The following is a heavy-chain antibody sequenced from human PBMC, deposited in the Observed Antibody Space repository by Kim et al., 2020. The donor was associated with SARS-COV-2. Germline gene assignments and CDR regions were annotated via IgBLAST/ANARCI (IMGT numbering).Heavy chain of an antibody. CDR2: ISGSGGST. J-gene: IGHJ4*02. V-gene: IGHV3-23*01. Sequence: GGSLRLSCAASGFTFSSYAMSWVRQAPGKGLEWVSPISGSGGSTYYADSVKGRFTISRDNSKNTLYLQMNSLRAEDTAVYYCAKDEPFDSSGTSGFDYWGEGNLVTVSS. CDR3: AKDEPFDSSGTSGFDY. D-gene: IGHD3-22*01. CDR1: GFTFSSYA.